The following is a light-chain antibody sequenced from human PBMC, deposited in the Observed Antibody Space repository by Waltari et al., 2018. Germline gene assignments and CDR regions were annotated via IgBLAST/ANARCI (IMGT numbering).Light chain of an antibody. CDR1: QSLGYSDGNIY. V-gene: IGKV2-30*01. CDR3: MQGTNWPQS. J-gene: IGKJ2*03. Sequence: DVVMTQSPLSLPVTLGPPASISCRSSQSLGYSDGNIYLNWFQQRPGQSPRRLIYKVSRRDSGVPDRFSGSGSGTDFTLRISRVEAEDVGLYFCMQGTNWPQSFGQGTKLEIK. CDR2: KVS.